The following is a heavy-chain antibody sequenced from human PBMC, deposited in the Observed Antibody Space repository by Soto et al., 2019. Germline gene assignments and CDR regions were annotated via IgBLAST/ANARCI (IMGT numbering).Heavy chain of an antibody. Sequence: QVQLQESGPGLVKPSGTLSLTCAVSGGSISSSNWWSWVRQPPGKGLEWIGEIYHSGSTNYNPSXKSRVTISVDXXKXQXXLKLSSVTAADTAVYYCARVNIVVVVAATVYGMDVWGQGTTVTVSS. D-gene: IGHD2-15*01. CDR3: ARVNIVVVVAATVYGMDV. V-gene: IGHV4-4*02. CDR2: IYHSGST. CDR1: GGSISSSNW. J-gene: IGHJ6*02.